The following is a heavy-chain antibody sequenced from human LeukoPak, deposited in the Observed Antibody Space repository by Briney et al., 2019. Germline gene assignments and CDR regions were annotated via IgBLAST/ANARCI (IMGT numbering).Heavy chain of an antibody. D-gene: IGHD3-10*01. J-gene: IGHJ5*02. V-gene: IGHV4-59*01. CDR3: VRGPYGSSISNWFDP. Sequence: SETLSLTCSVSGGSITGYSWSWLRQTPGKGLEWIGYIYYNGDTHYNPSLNSRLSMSVDTPNKQFSLNLRSVTAADTAVYYCVRGPYGSSISNWFDPWGQGLLVTVSS. CDR1: GGSITGYS. CDR2: IYYNGDT.